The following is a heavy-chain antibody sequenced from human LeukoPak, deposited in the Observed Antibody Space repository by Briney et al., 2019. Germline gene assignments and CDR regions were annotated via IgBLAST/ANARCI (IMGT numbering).Heavy chain of an antibody. CDR1: GGSFSGYY. Sequence: SETLSLTCAVYGGSFSGYYWSWIRQPPGKGLEWIGEINHSGSTNYNPSLKSRVTMSVDTSKNQFSLKLSSVTAADTAVYYCARVRPDYSNFYYYYYMDVWGKGTTVTVSS. D-gene: IGHD4-11*01. V-gene: IGHV4-34*01. J-gene: IGHJ6*03. CDR3: ARVRPDYSNFYYYYYMDV. CDR2: INHSGST.